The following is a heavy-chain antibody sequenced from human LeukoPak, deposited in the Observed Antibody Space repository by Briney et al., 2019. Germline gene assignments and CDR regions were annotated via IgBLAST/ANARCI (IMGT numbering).Heavy chain of an antibody. CDR2: ISYDGSNK. Sequence: PGGSLRLSCAASGFTFSSYAMHWVRQAPGKGLEWVAVISYDGSNKYYADSVKGRFTISRDNSKNTLYLQLNSLRAEDTAVYYCARVGPGLNCSSTSCYAGPYYWGQGTLVTVSS. CDR1: GFTFSSYA. CDR3: ARVGPGLNCSSTSCYAGPYY. J-gene: IGHJ4*02. V-gene: IGHV3-30-3*01. D-gene: IGHD2-2*01.